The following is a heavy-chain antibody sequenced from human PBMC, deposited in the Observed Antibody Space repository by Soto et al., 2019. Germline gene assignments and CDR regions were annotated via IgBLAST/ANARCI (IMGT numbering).Heavy chain of an antibody. CDR3: AGKYCSSTSCYNGYYYGMDV. CDR1: GYTFTSYG. D-gene: IGHD2-2*02. V-gene: IGHV1-69*13. CDR2: IIPIFGTA. J-gene: IGHJ6*02. Sequence: SVEVSCKASGYTFTSYGISWVRQAPGQGLEWMGGIIPIFGTANYAQKFQGRVTITADESTSTAYMELSSLRSEDTAVYYCAGKYCSSTSCYNGYYYGMDVWGQGTTVTVSS.